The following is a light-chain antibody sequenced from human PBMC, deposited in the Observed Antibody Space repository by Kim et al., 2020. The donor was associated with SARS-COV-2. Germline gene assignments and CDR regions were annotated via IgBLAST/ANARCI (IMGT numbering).Light chain of an antibody. J-gene: IGKJ2*02. CDR2: AAA. V-gene: IGKV1-39*01. Sequence: DIQLTQSPSSLSASEGDRVTITCRASQSISTYLNWFKQEPSRAPKLLIYAAAHLQRGVPSRFSGSGYGTQFTLTISSLQREDFATYYRQQSHTSPWTFGQGTKLEI. CDR3: QQSHTSPWT. CDR1: QSISTY.